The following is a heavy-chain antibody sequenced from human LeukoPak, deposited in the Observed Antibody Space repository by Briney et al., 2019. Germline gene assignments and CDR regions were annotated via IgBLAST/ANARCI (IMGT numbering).Heavy chain of an antibody. CDR3: ARSAWVRFLEWLPGHYDY. D-gene: IGHD3-3*01. Sequence: SETLSLTCTVSGGSISSSSYYWGWIRQPPGKGLEWIGSIYYSGSTYYNPSLKSRVTISVDTSKNQSSLKLSSVTAADTAVYYCARSAWVRFLEWLPGHYDYWGQGTLVTVSS. CDR2: IYYSGST. V-gene: IGHV4-39*01. J-gene: IGHJ4*02. CDR1: GGSISSSSYY.